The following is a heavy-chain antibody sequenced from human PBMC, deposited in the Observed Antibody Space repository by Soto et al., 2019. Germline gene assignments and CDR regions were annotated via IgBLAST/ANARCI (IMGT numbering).Heavy chain of an antibody. CDR2: INSDGSRT. J-gene: IGHJ4*02. CDR1: GFTFSSYW. CDR3: VRTSMVVAAATREDY. V-gene: IGHV3-74*01. Sequence: EVQLVESGGGLVQPGESLRLSCAASGFTFSSYWMHWVRQAPGKGLVWVSRINSDGSRTSYAGSVKGRFTISRDNAKNTMYLQMIRLRGEETAVYYCVRTSMVVAAATREDYWGQGTLVTVSS. D-gene: IGHD2-15*01.